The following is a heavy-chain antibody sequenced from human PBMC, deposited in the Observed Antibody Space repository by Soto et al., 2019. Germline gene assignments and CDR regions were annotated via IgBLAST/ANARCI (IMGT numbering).Heavy chain of an antibody. D-gene: IGHD5-12*01. CDR3: ATGVELATIDY. Sequence: VQLVQSGAEVKKPGSSVRISCTASGGIFTSSVINWVRQAPGQGLEWMGGIIPLFGTANYAQRFQGRVTITADESTSTAYMELSSLRSEDTALYYCATGVELATIDYWGQGTLVTVSS. V-gene: IGHV1-69*01. J-gene: IGHJ4*02. CDR1: GGIFTSSV. CDR2: IIPLFGTA.